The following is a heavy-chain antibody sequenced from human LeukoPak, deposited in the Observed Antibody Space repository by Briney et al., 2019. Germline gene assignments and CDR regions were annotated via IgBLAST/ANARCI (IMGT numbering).Heavy chain of an antibody. Sequence: ASVKVSCKASGYTFTSYYMHWVRQAPGQGLEWMGIINPSGGSTGYAQKFQGRVTMTRDTSTSTVYMELSSLRSEDTAVYYCAREISRAYCGGDCYSGFDYWGQGTLVTVSS. CDR2: INPSGGST. V-gene: IGHV1-46*01. J-gene: IGHJ4*02. D-gene: IGHD2-21*02. CDR1: GYTFTSYY. CDR3: AREISRAYCGGDCYSGFDY.